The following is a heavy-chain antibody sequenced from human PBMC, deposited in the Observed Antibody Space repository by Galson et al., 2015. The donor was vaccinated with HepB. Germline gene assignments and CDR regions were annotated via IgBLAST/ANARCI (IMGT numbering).Heavy chain of an antibody. CDR2: ISAYNGNT. CDR1: GYTFTSYG. V-gene: IGHV1-18*01. J-gene: IGHJ3*02. D-gene: IGHD2-2*02. CDR3: ARDLLAPYYCSSTSCYNDAVDI. Sequence: SVKVSCKASGYTFTSYGISWVRQAPGQGLEWMGWISAYNGNTNYAQKLQGRVTMTTDTSTSTAYMELRSLRSDDTAVYYCARDLLAPYYCSSTSCYNDAVDIWGQGTMVTVSS.